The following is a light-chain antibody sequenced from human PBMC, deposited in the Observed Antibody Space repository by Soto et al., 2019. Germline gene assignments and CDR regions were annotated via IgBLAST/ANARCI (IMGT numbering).Light chain of an antibody. CDR3: LAWDDSLNGNL. Sequence: SVLAEPRSGFGPPGQRVTISCSGSSSNIESNTVYWYQQLPGMAPRLLIHTNDRRPSGVPDRFSGSKSGTSASLAISGLQSEDEADYYCLAWDDSLNGNLFGTGTRSPS. V-gene: IGLV1-44*01. CDR1: SSNIESNT. J-gene: IGLJ1*01. CDR2: TND.